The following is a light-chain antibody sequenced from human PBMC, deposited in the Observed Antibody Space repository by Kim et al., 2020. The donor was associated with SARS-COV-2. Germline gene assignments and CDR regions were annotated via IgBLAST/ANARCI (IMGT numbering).Light chain of an antibody. CDR2: QVS. J-gene: IGLJ1*01. CDR1: SSDIGAYEN. Sequence: PGQSVTISCTGSSSDIGAYENVSWYQQHPGKAPKLMISQVSKRSSGVPDRFSGSKSGNTASLTVSGLQAEDEADYCCCSYARTSYVFGTGTKVTVL. V-gene: IGLV2-8*01. CDR3: CSYARTSYV.